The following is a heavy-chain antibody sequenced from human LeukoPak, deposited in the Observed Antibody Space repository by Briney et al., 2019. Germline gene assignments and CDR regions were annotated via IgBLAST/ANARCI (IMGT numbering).Heavy chain of an antibody. D-gene: IGHD5-24*01. CDR3: AKEPKGWLQPLDY. CDR2: ISASGGST. CDR1: GFTFSSYA. Sequence: GGSLRLSCAASGFTFSSYAMSWVRQAPGKGLEWVSGISASGGSTIYADFVKGRFTISRDNSKNTLYLQMNSLRAEDTALYYCAKEPKGWLQPLDYWGQGTLVTVSS. J-gene: IGHJ4*02. V-gene: IGHV3-23*01.